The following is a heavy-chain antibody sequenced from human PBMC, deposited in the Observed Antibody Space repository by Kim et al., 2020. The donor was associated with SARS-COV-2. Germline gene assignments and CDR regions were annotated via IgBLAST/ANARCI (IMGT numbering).Heavy chain of an antibody. CDR1: GGSISSYY. D-gene: IGHD2-15*01. J-gene: IGHJ3*02. Sequence: SETLSLTCTVSGGSISSYYWSWIRQPPGKGLEWIGYIYYSGSTNYNPSLKSRVTISVDMSKNQFSLKLSSVTAADTAVYYCARLGLGYCSGGSCQNAFDIWGQGTMVTVSS. CDR3: ARLGLGYCSGGSCQNAFDI. V-gene: IGHV4-59*01. CDR2: IYYSGST.